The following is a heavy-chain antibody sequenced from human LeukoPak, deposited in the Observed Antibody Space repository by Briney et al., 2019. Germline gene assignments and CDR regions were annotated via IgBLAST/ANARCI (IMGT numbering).Heavy chain of an antibody. Sequence: PSETLSLTYTVSGGSISNYYWTWIRQPAGKGLEWIGRVYTTGTTNYNPSLKSRVTMSVDTSENQFSLKLSAVTAADTAVYYCARVGSGSYLNYYYYMDVWGKGTTVTVSS. CDR3: ARVGSGSYLNYYYYMDV. CDR2: VYTTGTT. CDR1: GGSISNYY. V-gene: IGHV4-4*07. J-gene: IGHJ6*03. D-gene: IGHD1-26*01.